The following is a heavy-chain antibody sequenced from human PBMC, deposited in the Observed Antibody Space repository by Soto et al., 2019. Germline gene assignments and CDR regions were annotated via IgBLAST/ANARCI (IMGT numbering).Heavy chain of an antibody. J-gene: IGHJ4*02. CDR2: VYYSGTT. CDR1: GGSVSNKTYY. V-gene: IGHV4-61*01. Sequence: SGTLALTCSVSGGSVSNKTYYWSWIRQPPGKRLEWIGYVYYSGTTNYNPSLKSRVTISVDLSKNQFSLRLSSVTTADTALYYCARTTAVPNTLRSRYFFDYWGQGTLVTVSS. D-gene: IGHD4-17*01. CDR3: ARTTAVPNTLRSRYFFDY.